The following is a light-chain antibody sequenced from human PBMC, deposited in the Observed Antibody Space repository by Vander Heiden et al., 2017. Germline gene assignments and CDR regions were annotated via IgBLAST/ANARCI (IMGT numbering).Light chain of an antibody. Sequence: DIVMTQSPDSLAVSLGERATINCKSSPNSTYCSNDKNYLAWYQQKAGQPPKLLIYWASTRESGVPDRFSGSGSGTDFTLTISSLQAEDVAVYYCQQYYSTPYTFGQGTKV. V-gene: IGKV4-1*01. J-gene: IGKJ2*01. CDR1: PNSTYCSNDKNY. CDR3: QQYYSTPYT. CDR2: WAS.